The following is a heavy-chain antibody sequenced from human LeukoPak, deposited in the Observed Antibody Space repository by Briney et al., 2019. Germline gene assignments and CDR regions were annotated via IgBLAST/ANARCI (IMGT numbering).Heavy chain of an antibody. V-gene: IGHV4-38-2*02. CDR2: IYHSGST. Sequence: PSETLSLTCTVSGYSISSGYYWGWIRQPPGKGLEWIGSIYHSGSTYYNPSLKSRVTISVDTSKNQFSLKLSSVTAADTAVYYCARDRLKVGSYFYIWGQGTLVTVSS. D-gene: IGHD1-26*01. CDR1: GYSISSGYY. J-gene: IGHJ4*02. CDR3: ARDRLKVGSYFYI.